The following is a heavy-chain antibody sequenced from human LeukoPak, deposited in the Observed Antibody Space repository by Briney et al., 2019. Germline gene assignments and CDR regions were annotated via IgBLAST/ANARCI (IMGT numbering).Heavy chain of an antibody. CDR3: ARLGYSTGWYNS. V-gene: IGHV4-39*01. Sequence: SETLSLTCTVSGGSMNSTSYYWGWIRQPPGKGPDWIANIYYSGTTYYNPSLKSRVTISVDMSKNQFSLILRSVTAADTAAYYCARLGYSTGWYNSWGQGTLVTVSS. D-gene: IGHD6-25*01. J-gene: IGHJ5*01. CDR2: IYYSGTT. CDR1: GGSMNSTSYY.